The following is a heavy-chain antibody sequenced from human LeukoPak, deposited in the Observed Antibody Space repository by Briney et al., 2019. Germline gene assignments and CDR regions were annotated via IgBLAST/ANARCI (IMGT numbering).Heavy chain of an antibody. CDR2: INYSGST. V-gene: IGHV4-59*11. D-gene: IGHD1-20*01. CDR3: ARLYNWNRPFDY. J-gene: IGHJ4*02. CDR1: GGSIISHY. Sequence: SETLSLTCTVSGGSIISHYWSWIRQPPGKGLEWIGYINYSGSTNYNPSLKSRVTISVDTSKNQVSLRLSSVTAADTAVYCCARLYNWNRPFDYWGQGTLVTVSS.